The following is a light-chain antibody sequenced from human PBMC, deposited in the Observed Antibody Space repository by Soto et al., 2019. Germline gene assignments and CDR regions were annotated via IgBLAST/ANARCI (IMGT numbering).Light chain of an antibody. Sequence: QSALTQPASVSGSPGQSITISCTGTSSDVGGYNYVSWYQQHPGKAPKLMIYEVSNRPSGVSNRFSGSKSGNTASLTISGLQAEVEAYYYCSSYTSSSIDYVCGTGTKLTVL. CDR1: SSDVGGYNY. V-gene: IGLV2-14*01. J-gene: IGLJ1*01. CDR2: EVS. CDR3: SSYTSSSIDYV.